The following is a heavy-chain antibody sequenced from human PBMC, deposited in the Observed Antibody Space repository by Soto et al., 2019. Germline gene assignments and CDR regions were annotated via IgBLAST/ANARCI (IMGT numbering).Heavy chain of an antibody. J-gene: IGHJ6*02. D-gene: IGHD4-17*01. Sequence: QVQLQESGPGLVKPSQTLSLTCTVSGGSISSGGYYWSWIRQHPGKGLEWIGYIYYSGSTYYNPSLKRRVTISVDTSKNQFSLKLSSVTAADTAVYYCARDRLGGDYVYRYYYYGMDVWGQGTTVTVSS. CDR3: ARDRLGGDYVYRYYYYGMDV. CDR1: GGSISSGGYY. V-gene: IGHV4-31*03. CDR2: IYYSGST.